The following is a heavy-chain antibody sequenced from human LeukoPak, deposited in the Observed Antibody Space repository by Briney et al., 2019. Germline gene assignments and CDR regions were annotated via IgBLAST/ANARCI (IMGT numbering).Heavy chain of an antibody. V-gene: IGHV3-7*01. Sequence: LGGSLRLSCAASGFSFSSYWMTWVRQAPGKGLGWVANIKQDGTEKYYVDSVKGRFTISRDNAKNSLYLEMNSLRVDDAAIYYCARNGERYYDSSASRPFDYWGQGTLVTVSS. D-gene: IGHD3-22*01. CDR2: IKQDGTEK. CDR3: ARNGERYYDSSASRPFDY. J-gene: IGHJ4*02. CDR1: GFSFSSYW.